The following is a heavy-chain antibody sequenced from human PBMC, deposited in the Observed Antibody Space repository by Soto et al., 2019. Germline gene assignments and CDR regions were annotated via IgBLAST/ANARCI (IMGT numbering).Heavy chain of an antibody. V-gene: IGHV3-30*18. Sequence: GGSLRLSCAASGFTFSSYGMHWVRQAPGKGLEWVAVISYDGSNKYYADSVKGRFTISRDNSKNTLYLQMNSLRAEDTVEYYCAKDGEQWLVVGYYYGMDVWGQGTTVTVSS. CDR2: ISYDGSNK. CDR1: GFTFSSYG. CDR3: AKDGEQWLVVGYYYGMDV. D-gene: IGHD6-19*01. J-gene: IGHJ6*02.